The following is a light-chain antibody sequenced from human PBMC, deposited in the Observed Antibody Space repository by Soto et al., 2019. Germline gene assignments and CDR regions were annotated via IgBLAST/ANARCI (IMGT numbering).Light chain of an antibody. CDR2: EVG. CDR1: SRDVGAYKL. J-gene: IGLJ1*01. CDR3: GSYAGGSRV. V-gene: IGLV2-23*02. Sequence: QSVLAQPGPVSGSPWQSITISCTGTSRDVGAYKLVSWYQQHPGKAPKLIIYEVGERPSGASNRFSGFKSGNTASLTISGLQAEDEAYYYCGSYAGGSRVFGTGTKVTVL.